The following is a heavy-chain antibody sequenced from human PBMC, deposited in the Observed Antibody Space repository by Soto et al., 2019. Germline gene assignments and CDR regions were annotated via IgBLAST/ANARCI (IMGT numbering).Heavy chain of an antibody. CDR3: ASSSSSSWYRLDY. Sequence: GGSLRLSCAASGFTFSSYWMHWVRQAPGKGLVWVSRINSDGSSTTYADSVKGRFTISRDNAKNTLYLQMNSLRAEDTSVYYCASSSSSSWYRLDYWGQGTLVTVSS. D-gene: IGHD6-13*01. J-gene: IGHJ4*02. V-gene: IGHV3-74*01. CDR2: INSDGSST. CDR1: GFTFSSYW.